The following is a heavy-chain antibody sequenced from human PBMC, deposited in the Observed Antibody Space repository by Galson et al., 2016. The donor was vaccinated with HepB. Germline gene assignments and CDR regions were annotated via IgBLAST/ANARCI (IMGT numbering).Heavy chain of an antibody. CDR2: IHYSGAT. CDR3: ARRHTSGWHRDAFDF. CDR1: GASIGSGGYY. J-gene: IGHJ3*01. D-gene: IGHD6-19*01. V-gene: IGHV4-39*01. Sequence: ETLSLTCTVSGASIGSGGYYWGWIRQPPGKVLEWIGNIHYSGATFYNPSLRSRVTMSVDPSKGQFSLKLTSLTAADTAVYYCARRHTSGWHRDAFDFWGPGTLVTVSP.